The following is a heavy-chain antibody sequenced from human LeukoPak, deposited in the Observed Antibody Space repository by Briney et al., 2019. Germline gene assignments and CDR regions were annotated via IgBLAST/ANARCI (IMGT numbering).Heavy chain of an antibody. CDR1: GFTFSSYA. D-gene: IGHD6-13*01. V-gene: IGHV3-30*04. CDR2: ISYDGSNK. J-gene: IGHJ4*02. CDR3: PPLLSDRVYDY. Sequence: PGGSLRLSCAASGFTFSSYAMHWVRQAPGKGLEWVAVISYDGSNKYYADSVKGRFTISRDNSKNTLYLQMNSLRAEDTAVYYCPPLLSDRVYDYWGQGTLVTVSS.